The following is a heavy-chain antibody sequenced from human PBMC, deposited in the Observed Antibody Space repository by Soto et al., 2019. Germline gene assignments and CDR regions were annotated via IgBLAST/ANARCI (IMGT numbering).Heavy chain of an antibody. V-gene: IGHV3-48*03. Sequence: GGSLRLSCAAPRFTFSTYEMHWFRQAPGKGLEWVSYISTSGSTVYYADSVKGRFTVSRDNTRNSLYLQMDSLRDEDTALYYCVRYCGTTLCNGVATRTFDYWGQGTLVTVSS. J-gene: IGHJ4*02. CDR2: ISTSGSTV. CDR1: RFTFSTYE. CDR3: VRYCGTTLCNGVATRTFDY. D-gene: IGHD5-12*01.